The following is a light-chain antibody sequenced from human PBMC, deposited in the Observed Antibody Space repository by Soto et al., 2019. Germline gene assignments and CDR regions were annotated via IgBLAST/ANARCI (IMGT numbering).Light chain of an antibody. CDR1: QSVSSSY. CDR2: GAS. CDR3: QQYGSSGYT. V-gene: IGKV3-20*01. J-gene: IGKJ2*01. Sequence: EIVLTQCPGTLSLSPGERATLSCRASQSVSSSYLAWYQQKPGQAPRLLIYGASSRATGIPDRFSGSGSGTDFTLTINRLEPEDFAVYYCQQYGSSGYTFGQGTKLEIK.